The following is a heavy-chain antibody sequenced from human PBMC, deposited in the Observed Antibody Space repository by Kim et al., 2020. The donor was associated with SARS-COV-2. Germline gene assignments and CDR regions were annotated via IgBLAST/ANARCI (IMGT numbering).Heavy chain of an antibody. CDR1: GYTFTSYG. D-gene: IGHD3-10*01. CDR3: ARDMSGYYGAGRVDY. J-gene: IGHJ4*02. CDR2: ISCYNDNT. V-gene: IGHV1-18*01. Sequence: ASVKVSCKASGYTFTSYGVSWVRQAPGQGLEWMGWISCYNDNTDYAQELQGRVTMTTDASTSTVYMELRSLRAYDTAVYFCARDMSGYYGAGRVDYWGQGTLVTVSS.